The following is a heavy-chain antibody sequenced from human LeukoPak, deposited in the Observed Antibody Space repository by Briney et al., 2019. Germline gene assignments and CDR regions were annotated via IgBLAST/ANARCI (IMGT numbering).Heavy chain of an antibody. D-gene: IGHD4-17*01. Sequence: GGSLRLSCGASGFTFSSYWMSWVRQTPGKGLEWVANIDQVGYEKYYVDSVKGRFTISRDNAKNSLYLEMNGLRDGDTAVYYCARDAYGAVSDYFDYWGQGTLVTVSS. CDR2: IDQVGYEK. J-gene: IGHJ4*02. V-gene: IGHV3-7*01. CDR1: GFTFSSYW. CDR3: ARDAYGAVSDYFDY.